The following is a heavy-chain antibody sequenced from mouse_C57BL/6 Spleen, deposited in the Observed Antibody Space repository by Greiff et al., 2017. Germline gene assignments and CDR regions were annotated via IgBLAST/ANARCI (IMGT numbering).Heavy chain of an antibody. V-gene: IGHV7-3*01. Sequence: EVQWVESGGGLVQPGGSLSLSCAASGFTFTDYYMSWVRQPPGKALEWLGFIRNKANGYTTEYSASVKGRFTISRDNSQSILYLQMNALRAEDSATYYCARHSIYYFDYWGQGTTLTVSS. J-gene: IGHJ2*01. CDR3: ARHSIYYFDY. CDR1: GFTFTDYY. CDR2: IRNKANGYTT.